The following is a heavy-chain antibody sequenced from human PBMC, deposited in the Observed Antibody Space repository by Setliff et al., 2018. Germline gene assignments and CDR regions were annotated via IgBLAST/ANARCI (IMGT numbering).Heavy chain of an antibody. CDR2: INAGNGNT. D-gene: IGHD5-18*01. CDR1: GYTFTSYA. V-gene: IGHV1-3*01. J-gene: IGHJ6*03. Sequence: SVKVSCKASGYTFTSYAMHWVRQAPGQRLEWMEWINAGNGNTKYSRKFQGRVTITRDTSASTAYMELSSLRSEDTAVYYCARDKLWLMGYYYYYYMDVWGKGTTVTVSS. CDR3: ARDKLWLMGYYYYYYMDV.